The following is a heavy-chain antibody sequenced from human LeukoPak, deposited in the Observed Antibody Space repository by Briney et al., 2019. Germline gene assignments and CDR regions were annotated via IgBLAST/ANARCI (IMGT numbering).Heavy chain of an antibody. CDR2: IYPSGNT. V-gene: IGHV4-30-2*01. D-gene: IGHD2-2*01. Sequence: SETLSLTCTVSGDSISSGTHYWNWLRQPPGKGLEWIGYIYPSGNTYYNPSLKSRVTISVDRSKNDFSLKLSSVTAADTAVYYCASKSIESSSDGWGQGTLVTVSS. CDR1: GDSISSGTHY. CDR3: ASKSIESSSDG. J-gene: IGHJ4*02.